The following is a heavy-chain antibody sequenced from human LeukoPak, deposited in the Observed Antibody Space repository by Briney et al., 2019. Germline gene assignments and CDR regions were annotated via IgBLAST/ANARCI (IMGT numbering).Heavy chain of an antibody. CDR2: INHNGNVN. V-gene: IGHV3-7*03. CDR3: ARGGGLDV. J-gene: IGHJ6*02. CDR1: GFTFSSYA. D-gene: IGHD3-16*01. Sequence: GGSLRLSCAASGFTFSSYAMSWVRQAPGEGLEWVASINHNGNVNYYVDSVKGRFTISRDNAKNSLYLQMSNLRAEDTAVYFCARGGGLDVSGQGATVTVSS.